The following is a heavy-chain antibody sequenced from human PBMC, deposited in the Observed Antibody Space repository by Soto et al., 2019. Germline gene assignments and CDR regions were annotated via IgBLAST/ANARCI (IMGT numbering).Heavy chain of an antibody. J-gene: IGHJ4*02. Sequence: SETLSLTCTVSGGSISSGDYYWSWIRQPPGKGLEWIGYIYCSGSTYYNPSLKSRVTISVDTSKNQFSLKLSSVTAADTAVYYCASHTYYYDSTAPDYWGQGTLVTV. V-gene: IGHV4-30-4*01. CDR2: IYCSGST. CDR1: GGSISSGDYY. CDR3: ASHTYYYDSTAPDY. D-gene: IGHD3-22*01.